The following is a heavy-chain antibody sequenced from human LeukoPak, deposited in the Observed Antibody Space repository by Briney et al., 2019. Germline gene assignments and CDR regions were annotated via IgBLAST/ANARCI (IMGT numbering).Heavy chain of an antibody. CDR1: GFTFSSYA. CDR2: ISGSGGST. Sequence: GGSLRLSCAAAGFTFSSYAMSWVRQAPGKGLEWVSAISGSGGSTYYADSVKGRFTISRDNSKNTLYLQMNSLRAEDTAVYYCAKDRGFGYGAPAYWGQGTLVTVSP. J-gene: IGHJ4*02. D-gene: IGHD5-18*01. V-gene: IGHV3-23*01. CDR3: AKDRGFGYGAPAY.